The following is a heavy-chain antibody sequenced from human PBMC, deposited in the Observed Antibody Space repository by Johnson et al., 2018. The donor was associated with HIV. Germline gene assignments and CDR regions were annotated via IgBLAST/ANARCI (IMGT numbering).Heavy chain of an antibody. CDR1: GFSVSSKY. D-gene: IGHD6-6*01. V-gene: IGHV3-23*04. CDR3: TTTSSSGYTNSYAFDV. J-gene: IGHJ3*01. Sequence: VQLVESGGGVVRPGGSLRLSCAASGFSVSSKYMSWVRQAPGKGLEWVSAISGSGGSTYYADSVKGRFTISRDNSKNTLYLQMNSLKTEDTAVYYCTTTSSSGYTNSYAFDVWGQGTMVTVSS. CDR2: ISGSGGST.